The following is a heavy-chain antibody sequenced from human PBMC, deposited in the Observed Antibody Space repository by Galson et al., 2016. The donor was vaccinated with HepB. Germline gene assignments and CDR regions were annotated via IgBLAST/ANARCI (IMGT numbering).Heavy chain of an antibody. CDR1: GFTFSDSA. Sequence: SLRLSYAASGFTFSDSAMSWVRQAPGKGLEWVSAISGDSENTYYTDSVKGRFAISKDNSEKTLYLQMNSLRAEDTAIYYCAKGGAYDHWGQGTLVTVSS. V-gene: IGHV3-23*01. CDR2: ISGDSENT. CDR3: AKGGAYDH. J-gene: IGHJ4*02.